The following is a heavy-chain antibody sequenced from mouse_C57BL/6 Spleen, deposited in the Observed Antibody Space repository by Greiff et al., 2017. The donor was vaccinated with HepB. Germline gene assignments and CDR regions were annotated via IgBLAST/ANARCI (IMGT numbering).Heavy chain of an antibody. CDR1: GYTFTGYW. CDR2: ILPGSGST. CDR3: ARRGYDGYYPYAMDY. Sequence: QVQLKQSGAELMKPGASVKLSCKATGYTFTGYWIEWVKQRPGHGLEWIGEILPGSGSTNYNEKFKGKAKLTADTSSNTSYMQLRSLTTEDSAIYYCARRGYDGYYPYAMDYWGQGTSVTVSS. D-gene: IGHD2-3*01. J-gene: IGHJ4*01. V-gene: IGHV1-9*01.